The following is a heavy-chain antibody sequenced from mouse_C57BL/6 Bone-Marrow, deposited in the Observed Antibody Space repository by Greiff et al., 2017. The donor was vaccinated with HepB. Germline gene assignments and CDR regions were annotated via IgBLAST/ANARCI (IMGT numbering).Heavy chain of an antibody. Sequence: EVKVIESGPGLVKPSQTVFLTCTVTGISITTGNYRWSWIRQFPGNKLEWIGYIYYSGTITYNPSLTSRTTITRDTPKNQFFLEMNSLTAEDTATYYCARESSSWYFDVWGTGTTVTVSS. CDR2: IYYSGTI. CDR1: GISITTGNYR. V-gene: IGHV3-5*01. J-gene: IGHJ1*03. CDR3: ARESSSWYFDV.